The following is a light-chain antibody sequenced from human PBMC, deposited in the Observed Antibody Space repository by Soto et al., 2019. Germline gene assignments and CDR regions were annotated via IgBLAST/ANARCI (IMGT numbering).Light chain of an antibody. CDR2: DAF. CDR3: QQRSNLYG. J-gene: IGKJ2*03. CDR1: QSVRSF. V-gene: IGKV3-11*01. Sequence: EIVLTQSPGTLSLSPGERATLSCRTSQSVRSFINWYQQKPGQAPRLLIYDAFNRATGIPARFSGSGSGTDFTLTISSLEPEDFAVYYSQQRSNLYGFGQGTKLEI.